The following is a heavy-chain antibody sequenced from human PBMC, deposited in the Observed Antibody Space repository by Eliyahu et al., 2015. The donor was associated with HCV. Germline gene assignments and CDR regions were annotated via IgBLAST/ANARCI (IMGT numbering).Heavy chain of an antibody. Sequence: EVQLLESGGGLVQPGGSLRLSXXASGFXFSSXARSWVRQAPGKGLEWVSAISGSGGSTYYADSVKGRFTISRDNSKNTLYLQMNSLRAEDTAVYYCAKGDHCSGGSCYSVPFDYWGQGTLVTVSS. D-gene: IGHD2-15*01. V-gene: IGHV3-23*01. CDR2: ISGSGGST. CDR3: AKGDHCSGGSCYSVPFDY. J-gene: IGHJ4*02. CDR1: GFXFSSXA.